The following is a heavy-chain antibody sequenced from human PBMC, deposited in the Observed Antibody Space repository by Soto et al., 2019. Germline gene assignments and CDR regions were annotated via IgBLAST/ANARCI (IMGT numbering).Heavy chain of an antibody. CDR2: IYWDDSK. J-gene: IGHJ4*02. D-gene: IGHD1-26*01. CDR3: AHAYGGRSLY. V-gene: IGHV2-5*02. CDR1: GFSLTTDRVG. Sequence: QITLKESGPTLVKPTQTLTLTCTFSGFSLTTDRVGVGWIRQPPGEALEWLAVIYWDDSKTYRPTLESRLTITKDTSKHQVALTMTNMDSVDTATYYSAHAYGGRSLYWGQGTLVTVSS.